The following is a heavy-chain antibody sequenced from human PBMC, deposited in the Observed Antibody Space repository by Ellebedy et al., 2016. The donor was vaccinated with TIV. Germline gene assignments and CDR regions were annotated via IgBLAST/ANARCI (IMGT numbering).Heavy chain of an antibody. J-gene: IGHJ4*02. CDR2: ISAASTTI. V-gene: IGHV3-48*04. Sequence: GGSLRLXXAGSGFTFSSYGMTRVRQSAGKGLEWLSYISAASTTIHYADSVRGRFTISRDNANNSLFLQINSLRAEDTAIYYCARSGERGYRSKAYHFDTWGQGTPVTVSS. D-gene: IGHD5-12*01. CDR1: GFTFSSYG. CDR3: ARSGERGYRSKAYHFDT.